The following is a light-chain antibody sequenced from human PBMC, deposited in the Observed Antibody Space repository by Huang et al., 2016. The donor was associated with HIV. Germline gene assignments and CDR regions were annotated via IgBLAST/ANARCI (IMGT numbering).Light chain of an antibody. Sequence: EIVLTQSPGNLSLSPGERATLSCRASQSIRSNYLAWYQQKPGQAPSLLIYGASSRAAGIPDRLSGSWSGTEFFLIISRLDPEDFAVYYCQQYGSSELTFGGGTKVEIK. CDR3: QQYGSSELT. V-gene: IGKV3-20*01. J-gene: IGKJ4*01. CDR1: QSIRSNY. CDR2: GAS.